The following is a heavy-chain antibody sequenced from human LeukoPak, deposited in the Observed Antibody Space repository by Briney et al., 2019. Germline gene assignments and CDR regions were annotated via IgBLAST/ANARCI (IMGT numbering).Heavy chain of an antibody. J-gene: IGHJ6*03. CDR2: IYYSGST. Sequence: SETLSLTCTVSGGSISSYYWSWIRQPPGKGLEWIGYIYYSGSTNYNPSLKSRVTISVDTSKNQFSLKLSSVTAADTAVYYCARGAYDFWSGHYYYYMDVWGKGTTVTVSS. CDR1: GGSISSYY. V-gene: IGHV4-59*01. D-gene: IGHD3-3*01. CDR3: ARGAYDFWSGHYYYYMDV.